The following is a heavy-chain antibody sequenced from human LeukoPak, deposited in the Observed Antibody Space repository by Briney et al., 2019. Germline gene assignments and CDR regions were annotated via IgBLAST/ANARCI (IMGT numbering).Heavy chain of an antibody. J-gene: IGHJ6*02. CDR2: IDHSGST. CDR1: GGSFSGYY. Sequence: SETLSLTCAVYGGSFSGYYWSWIRQPPGKGLEWIGEIDHSGSTNYNPSLKSRVTISVDTSKNQVSLRLTSVTAADTAVYYCVREQRSYDFSSSFYVAHGMDVWGQGTTVIVSS. V-gene: IGHV4-34*01. CDR3: VREQRSYDFSSSFYVAHGMDV. D-gene: IGHD3-3*01.